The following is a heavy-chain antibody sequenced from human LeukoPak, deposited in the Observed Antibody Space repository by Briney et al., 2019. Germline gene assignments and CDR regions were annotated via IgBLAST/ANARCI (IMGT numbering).Heavy chain of an antibody. V-gene: IGHV1-69*13. CDR3: TRGRVVNNYYYYMDV. D-gene: IGHD3-22*01. Sequence: ASVKVSCKASGGTFSSYAISWVRQAPGQGLEWMGGIIPIFGTASYAQKFQGRVTITADESTSTAYMELSSLRSEDTAVYYCTRGRVVNNYYYYMDVWGKGTTVTVSS. CDR2: IIPIFGTA. J-gene: IGHJ6*03. CDR1: GGTFSSYA.